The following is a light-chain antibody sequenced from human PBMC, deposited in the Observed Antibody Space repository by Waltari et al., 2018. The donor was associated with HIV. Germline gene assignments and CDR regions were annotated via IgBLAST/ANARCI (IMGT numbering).Light chain of an antibody. CDR1: SFNIGAGYD. Sequence: QSVLTQPPSVSGAPGQRVTISCTGNSFNIGAGYDVHWYQQFQGTAPRLLIHVNTNRPSGVPDRFSGSKSDTSASLAITGLEAEDEADYYCQSYDRSLTGWVFGGGTKLTVL. CDR3: QSYDRSLTGWV. J-gene: IGLJ3*02. V-gene: IGLV1-40*01. CDR2: VNT.